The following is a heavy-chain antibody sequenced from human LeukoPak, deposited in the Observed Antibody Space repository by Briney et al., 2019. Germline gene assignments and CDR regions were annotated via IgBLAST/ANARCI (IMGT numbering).Heavy chain of an antibody. CDR2: IYYSGST. V-gene: IGHV4-61*08. J-gene: IGHJ4*02. CDR1: GGSISSGDYY. Sequence: PSETLSLTCTVSGGSISSGDYYWSWIRQPPGKGLEWIGYIYYSGSTNYNPSLKSRVTISVDTSKNQFSLKLSSVTAADTAVYYCAREREMATGYFDYWGQGTLVTVSS. CDR3: AREREMATGYFDY. D-gene: IGHD5-24*01.